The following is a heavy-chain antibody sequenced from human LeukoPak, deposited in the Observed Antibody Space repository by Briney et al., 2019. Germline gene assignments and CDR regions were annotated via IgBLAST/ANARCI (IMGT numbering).Heavy chain of an antibody. J-gene: IGHJ4*02. CDR1: GGSPSGSGYY. CDR2: IYYRGST. V-gene: IGHV4-39*01. CDR3: ARWLV. D-gene: IGHD6-19*01. Sequence: SETLSLTCTLSGGSPSGSGYYWGWIRHPPGKGLEWFGRIYYRGSTHYNPSPKRRVTISVHTSQNQFSLRLSYVTAAHTGVYYCARWLVWGQGTLVTVSS.